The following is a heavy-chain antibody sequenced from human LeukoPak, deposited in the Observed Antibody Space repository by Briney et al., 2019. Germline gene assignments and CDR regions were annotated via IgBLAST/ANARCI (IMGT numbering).Heavy chain of an antibody. J-gene: IGHJ4*02. CDR1: GFTFSDYI. Sequence: PGGSLRLSCAASGFTFSDYIMNWVRQAPGKALEWVASISRNSTYIHYADSVKGRFTISRDNARNSLFLQMNSLRAEDTAIYYCARDEGYYFDSWGQGTQVTVSS. CDR2: ISRNSTYI. V-gene: IGHV3-21*01. CDR3: ARDEGYYFDS.